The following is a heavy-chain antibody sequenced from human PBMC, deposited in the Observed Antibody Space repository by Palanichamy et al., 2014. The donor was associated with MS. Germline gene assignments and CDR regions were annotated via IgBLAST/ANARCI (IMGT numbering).Heavy chain of an antibody. CDR1: VAPSAVVVTT. D-gene: IGHD3-3*01. J-gene: IGHJ5*02. CDR2: IYYSGST. V-gene: IGHV4-39*01. CDR3: ARHDKSPGSDTIFGVVITSWFDP. Sequence: LQLQESGPRTGEAFRRPCPSPALSLVAPSAVVVTTGAGSASPHGRGVEWIGSIYYSGSTYYNPSLKSRVTISVDTSKNQFSLKLSSVTAADTAVYYCARHDKSPGSDTIFGVVITSWFDPWGQGTLVTVSS.